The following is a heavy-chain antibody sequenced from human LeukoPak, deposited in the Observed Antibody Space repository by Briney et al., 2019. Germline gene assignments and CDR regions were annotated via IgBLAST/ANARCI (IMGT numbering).Heavy chain of an antibody. Sequence: ASVKVSCKASGYTFTSYDINWVRQATGQGLEWMGWMNPNSGNTGYAQKFQGRVTMTRNTSISTAYMELNSLRAEDTAVYYCARGLSSSDAFDIWGQGTMVTVSS. D-gene: IGHD6-19*01. CDR2: MNPNSGNT. CDR1: GYTFTSYD. V-gene: IGHV1-8*01. CDR3: ARGLSSSDAFDI. J-gene: IGHJ3*02.